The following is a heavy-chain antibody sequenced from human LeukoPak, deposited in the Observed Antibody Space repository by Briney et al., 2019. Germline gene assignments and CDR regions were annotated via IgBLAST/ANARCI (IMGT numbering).Heavy chain of an antibody. CDR1: GFTFSSYG. J-gene: IGHJ4*02. V-gene: IGHV3-33*01. Sequence: GGSLRLSCAASGFTFSSYGMHWVRQAPGKGLEWVAVIWYDGSNKYYADSVKGRFTISRDNSKNTLYLQMNSLRAEDTAVYYCARVGYCSTTSCYWRAFDCWGQGTLVTVSS. CDR3: ARVGYCSTTSCYWRAFDC. CDR2: IWYDGSNK. D-gene: IGHD2-2*01.